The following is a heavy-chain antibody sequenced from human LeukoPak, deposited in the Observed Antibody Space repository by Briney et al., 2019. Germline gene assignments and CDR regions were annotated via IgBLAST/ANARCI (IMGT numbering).Heavy chain of an antibody. CDR3: ARLSTTPYDRSLYYYYGMDV. V-gene: IGHV4-59*01. J-gene: IGHJ6*02. Sequence: SETLSLTCTVSGGSISSYYWSWIRQPPGKGLEWIGYIYYSGSTNYNPSLRSRVTISVDTSKNQFSLKLSSVTAADTAVYYCARLSTTPYDRSLYYYYGMDVWGQGTTVTVSS. CDR2: IYYSGST. D-gene: IGHD3-22*01. CDR1: GGSISSYY.